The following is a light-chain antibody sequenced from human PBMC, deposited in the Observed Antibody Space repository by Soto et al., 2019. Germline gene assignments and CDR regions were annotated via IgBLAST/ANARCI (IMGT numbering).Light chain of an antibody. CDR1: QGINTF. V-gene: IGKV1-9*01. Sequence: IQLTQSPSSLSASVGDRVTITCRASQGINTFLAWYQQKAGKAPKLLIYAASTLQSGVPSRFSGSGSGTDFTLTSSSLQSEDFATYYCQQLNSYPITFGQGTRLDIK. J-gene: IGKJ5*01. CDR2: AAS. CDR3: QQLNSYPIT.